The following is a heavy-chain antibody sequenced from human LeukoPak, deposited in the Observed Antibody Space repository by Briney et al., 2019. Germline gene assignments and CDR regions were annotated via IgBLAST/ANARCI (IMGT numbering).Heavy chain of an antibody. V-gene: IGHV3-23*01. D-gene: IGHD6-19*01. CDR3: AKAPIAVAGTFLFDY. J-gene: IGHJ4*02. Sequence: GGSLRLSCAASGFTFSSYAMSWVRQAPGKGLEWVSAISGSGGSTYYADSVKGRFTISRDNSRNTLYLQMNSLRAEDTAVYYCAKAPIAVAGTFLFDYWGQGTLVTVSS. CDR2: ISGSGGST. CDR1: GFTFSSYA.